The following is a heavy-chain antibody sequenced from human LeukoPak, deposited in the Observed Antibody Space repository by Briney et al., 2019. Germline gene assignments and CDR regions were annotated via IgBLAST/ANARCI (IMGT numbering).Heavy chain of an antibody. V-gene: IGHV3-7*01. D-gene: IGHD3-22*01. CDR1: GFTFSSYW. CDR2: IKQDGSEK. J-gene: IGHJ4*02. CDR3: AGESHYPHYYDSSGYSGFDY. Sequence: RGSLRLSCAASGFTFSSYWMSWVRQAPGKGLEWVANIKQDGSEKYYVDSVKGRFTISRDNAKNSLYLQMNSLRAEDTAVYYCAGESHYPHYYDSSGYSGFDYWGQGALVTVSS.